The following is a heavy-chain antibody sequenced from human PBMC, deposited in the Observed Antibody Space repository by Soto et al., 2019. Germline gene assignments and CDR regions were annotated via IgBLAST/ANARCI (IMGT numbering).Heavy chain of an antibody. CDR2: ISSSSSSI. Sequence: EVQLEESGGGLVQPGGSLSLSCTASGVTFSSYSMVWVRQAPGKGLEWVSYISSSSSSIYYADSVKGRFTTSRDNAKNSTYLQMNSLRVEDTGVYYCARELGFDAVARMDVWGQGTTVTVSS. D-gene: IGHD6-19*01. J-gene: IGHJ6*02. CDR1: GVTFSSYS. CDR3: ARELGFDAVARMDV. V-gene: IGHV3-48*01.